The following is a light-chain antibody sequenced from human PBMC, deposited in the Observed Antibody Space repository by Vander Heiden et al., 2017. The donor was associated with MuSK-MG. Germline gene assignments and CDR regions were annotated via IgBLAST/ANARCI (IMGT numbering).Light chain of an antibody. J-gene: IGKJ5*01. CDR3: QQYYSTPIT. CDR1: QSVLYSSNNKNY. V-gene: IGKV4-1*01. Sequence: IVMVPSPHSLSVSLGERATINCKSSQSVLYSSNNKNYLAWYKQKPGQPPKLLIYGASTRESGVPDRFSGSGSGTDFTLTISSLQAEDVAVYYCQQYYSTPITFGQGTLVEIK. CDR2: GAS.